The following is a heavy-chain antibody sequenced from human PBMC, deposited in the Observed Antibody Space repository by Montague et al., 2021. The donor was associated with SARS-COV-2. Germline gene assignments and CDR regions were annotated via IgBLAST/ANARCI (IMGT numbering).Heavy chain of an antibody. CDR1: GVSISGYTYF. V-gene: IGHV4-39*01. CDR2: VYYSGST. D-gene: IGHD1-7*01. CDR3: ARHRVASGWNYFDP. Sequence: SETLSLTCTLSGVSISGYTYFWGWIRQPPGKGLEWIASVYYSGSTYYNPPLKSRVTISVDTSKNQSSLQVSSVTAADSAIYYCARHRVASGWNYFDPWGRGTLVTVSS. J-gene: IGHJ5*02.